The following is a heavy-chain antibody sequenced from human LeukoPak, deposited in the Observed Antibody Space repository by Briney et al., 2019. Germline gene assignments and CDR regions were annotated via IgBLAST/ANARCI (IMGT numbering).Heavy chain of an antibody. CDR2: IDPSGGST. CDR3: ARYYYFDY. J-gene: IGHJ4*02. Sequence: ASVKVSCKASGYTLTSYYIHWVRPAPGLGSEWMGVIDPSGGSTTYAQRFQGRVTMTRDTSSSTVYMELSSLRSEDTAVYYCARYYYFDYWGQGTRVTVSS. V-gene: IGHV1-46*01. CDR1: GYTLTSYY.